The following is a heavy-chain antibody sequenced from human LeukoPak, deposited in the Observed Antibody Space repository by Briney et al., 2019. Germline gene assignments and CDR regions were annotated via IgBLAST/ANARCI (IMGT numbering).Heavy chain of an antibody. Sequence: AASVKVSCKASGYTFTSYGISWVRQAPGQGLEWMGWISAYNGNTKYAKKLQGRVTMPTDTSPSTAYMELRSLRSDDTAVYYCARDLWSSSRKGSNWFDPWGQGTLVTVSS. CDR1: GYTFTSYG. D-gene: IGHD6-6*01. CDR3: ARDLWSSSRKGSNWFDP. CDR2: ISAYNGNT. V-gene: IGHV1-18*01. J-gene: IGHJ5*02.